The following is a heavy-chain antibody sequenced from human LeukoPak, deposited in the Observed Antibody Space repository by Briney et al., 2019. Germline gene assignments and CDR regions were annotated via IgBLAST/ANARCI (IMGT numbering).Heavy chain of an antibody. CDR3: ARVATMVRVPLDALDI. CDR2: ISRSGNTI. V-gene: IGHV3-48*03. CDR1: GFTFSGCE. D-gene: IGHD3-10*01. J-gene: IGHJ3*02. Sequence: PGGSLGLSCAISGFTFSGCELTWVRQAPGKGLQWISYISRSGNTIYYADSVKGRFTTSRDNAKNSLYLQMNSLRVEDTAVYYCARVATMVRVPLDALDIWGQGTMVSVSS.